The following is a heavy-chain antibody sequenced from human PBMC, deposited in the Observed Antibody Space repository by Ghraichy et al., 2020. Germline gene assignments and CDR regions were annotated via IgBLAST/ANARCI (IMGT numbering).Heavy chain of an antibody. V-gene: IGHV3-73*01. CDR2: IRSRVDNYAA. D-gene: IGHD2-2*01. CDR3: TIQTDSCHDY. CDR1: GFSISGSH. J-gene: IGHJ4*02. Sequence: LSLTCAASGFSISGSHMHWVRQASGKGLEWVGHIRSRVDNYAAAYGASVEGRFTITSDESENKVFLQMHSLKIEDKAVYYCTIQTDSCHDYWGQGTLVTVSS.